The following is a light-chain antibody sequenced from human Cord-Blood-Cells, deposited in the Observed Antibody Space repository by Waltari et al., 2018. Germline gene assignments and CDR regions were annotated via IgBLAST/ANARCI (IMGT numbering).Light chain of an antibody. CDR3: AAWDDSLSGWV. CDR2: RNN. Sequence: QSVLTQPPSASGTPGQRVTISCSGSSSNIGSNYVYWYQQLPGTAPKLLIYRNNQRPAGVADRFSGSKSGTSASLAISGRRSEDEADDYCAAWDDSLSGWVFGGGTKLTVL. CDR1: SSNIGSNY. V-gene: IGLV1-47*01. J-gene: IGLJ3*02.